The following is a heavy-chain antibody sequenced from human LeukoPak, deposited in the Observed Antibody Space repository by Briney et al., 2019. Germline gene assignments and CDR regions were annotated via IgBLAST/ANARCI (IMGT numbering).Heavy chain of an antibody. D-gene: IGHD2-2*01. CDR1: GASISRGSYY. J-gene: IGHJ6*03. Sequence: SQTLSLTCSVSGASISRGSYYWSWIRQPAGKGLEGIVRIYTSGDTNYNPSLESRVTISVDTSQNQLSLRLTSVTVADTAIYYCARESCNGASCFRAEGFYYFYLDVWGKGTTVTVSS. CDR2: IYTSGDT. CDR3: ARESCNGASCFRAEGFYYFYLDV. V-gene: IGHV4-61*02.